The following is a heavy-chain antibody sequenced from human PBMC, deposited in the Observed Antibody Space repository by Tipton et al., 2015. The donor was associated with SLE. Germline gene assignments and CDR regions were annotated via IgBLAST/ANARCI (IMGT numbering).Heavy chain of an antibody. Sequence: QLMQSGAEVKKPGASVKVSCKASGYTFTRYGINWVRQAPGQGLEWMGWISPYNGNTNYAQNLQGRVTMTTDTSTGTAYLELRSLRSDDTAVYYCAKGHDFWSGYNYGNYFDYWGQGTLLTVSS. J-gene: IGHJ4*02. V-gene: IGHV1-18*01. CDR1: GYTFTRYG. CDR3: AKGHDFWSGYNYGNYFDY. CDR2: ISPYNGNT. D-gene: IGHD3-3*01.